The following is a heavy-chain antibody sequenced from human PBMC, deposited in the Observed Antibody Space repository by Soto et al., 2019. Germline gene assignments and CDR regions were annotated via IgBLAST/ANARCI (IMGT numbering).Heavy chain of an antibody. Sequence: QVQLVQSGAEVKKPGASVKVSCKASGYTFTSYYMHWVRQAPGQGLEWMGIINPSGGSTSYAQKFQGRGTMTRDTSTSTVYMELSSLRSEDTAVYYCARQGYGDYGDYWGQGTLVTVSS. CDR2: INPSGGST. CDR3: ARQGYGDYGDY. J-gene: IGHJ4*02. V-gene: IGHV1-46*03. D-gene: IGHD4-17*01. CDR1: GYTFTSYY.